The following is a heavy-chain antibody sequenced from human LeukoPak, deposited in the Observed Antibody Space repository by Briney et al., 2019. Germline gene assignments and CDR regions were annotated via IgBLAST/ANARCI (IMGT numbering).Heavy chain of an antibody. CDR1: GFSFGFYG. CDR2: ISGSGGST. J-gene: IGHJ4*02. D-gene: IGHD2-15*01. Sequence: GSLRLSCTTSGFSFGFYGIHWVRQAPGKGLEWVSAISGSGGSTYYADSVKGRFTISRDNSNNTLFLQMNSLRAEDTAVYYCAKNKGWELPAELDSWGQGALVIVSS. V-gene: IGHV3-23*01. CDR3: AKNKGWELPAELDS.